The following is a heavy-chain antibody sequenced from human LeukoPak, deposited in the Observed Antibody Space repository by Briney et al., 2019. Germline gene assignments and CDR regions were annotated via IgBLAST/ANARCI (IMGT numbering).Heavy chain of an antibody. Sequence: ASVKVSCKASGYTFTSYDINWVRQANGQGLEWMGWMNPNSGNTGYAQKFQGRVTMTRNTSISTAYMELSSLRSEDTAVYYCARGPGYGGNSYFDYWGQGTLVTVSS. D-gene: IGHD4-23*01. V-gene: IGHV1-8*01. J-gene: IGHJ4*02. CDR1: GYTFTSYD. CDR3: ARGPGYGGNSYFDY. CDR2: MNPNSGNT.